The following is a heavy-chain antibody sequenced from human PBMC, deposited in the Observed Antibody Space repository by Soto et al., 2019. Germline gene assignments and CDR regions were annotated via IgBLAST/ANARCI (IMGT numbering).Heavy chain of an antibody. CDR2: MYESGTT. V-gene: IGHV4-59*01. Sequence: PSETLSLTCSVSGASIGSYYWSWIRQPPGKGLEWIAYMYESGTTKYNPSLKSRVNITVDKSKNHFSLNLSSVTAADTAVYYCARAARGYSYFDYWGQGTLVTVSS. D-gene: IGHD5-18*01. CDR3: ARAARGYSYFDY. CDR1: GASIGSYY. J-gene: IGHJ4*02.